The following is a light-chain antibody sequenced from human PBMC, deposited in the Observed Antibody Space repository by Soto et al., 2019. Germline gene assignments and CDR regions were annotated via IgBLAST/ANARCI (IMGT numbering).Light chain of an antibody. CDR3: AAWDDSLSGVV. J-gene: IGLJ2*01. Sequence: QSVLTQPPSASGTPGQRVTISCSGSSSNIGSNYVFWYQHLPGTAPKLLIYRNNQRPSGVPDRFSGSKSGTLASLAISGLRSEDETDYYCAAWDDSLSGVVFGGGTKVTVL. CDR2: RNN. CDR1: SSNIGSNY. V-gene: IGLV1-47*01.